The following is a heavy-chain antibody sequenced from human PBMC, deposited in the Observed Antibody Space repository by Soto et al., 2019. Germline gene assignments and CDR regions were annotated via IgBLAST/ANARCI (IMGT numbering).Heavy chain of an antibody. D-gene: IGHD4-4*01. J-gene: IGHJ5*02. CDR2: ISSSSSYI. Sequence: GGSLRLSCAASGFTFSSYSMNWVRQAPGKGLEWVSSISSSSSYIYHADSVKGRFTISRDNAKNSLYLQMNSLRAEDTAVYYCARDLMDYSKGPNWFDPWGQGTLVTVSS. CDR3: ARDLMDYSKGPNWFDP. CDR1: GFTFSSYS. V-gene: IGHV3-21*01.